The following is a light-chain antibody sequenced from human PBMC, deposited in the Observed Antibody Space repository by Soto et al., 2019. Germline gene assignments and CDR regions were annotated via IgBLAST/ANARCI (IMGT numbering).Light chain of an antibody. Sequence: QSALTQTASVSGSPGQSITISCSGTSGDIGSSDLVSWYQQHPGKAPKFIIYEGTKRPSGVSNRFSGSKSGNTASLTISGLQAEDEANYYCCSYILTNSHWVFGGGTQLTVL. CDR1: SGDIGSSDL. V-gene: IGLV2-23*01. CDR2: EGT. CDR3: CSYILTNSHWV. J-gene: IGLJ3*02.